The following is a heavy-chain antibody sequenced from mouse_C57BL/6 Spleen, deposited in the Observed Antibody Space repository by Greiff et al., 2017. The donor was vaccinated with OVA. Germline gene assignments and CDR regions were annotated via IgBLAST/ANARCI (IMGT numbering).Heavy chain of an antibody. J-gene: IGHJ4*01. Sequence: QVQLQQPGAELVRPGSSVKLSCKASGYTFTSYWMDWVKQRPGQGLEWIGNIYPSDSETHYNQKFKDKATLTVDKSSSTAYMQLSSLTSEDSAVYYCARNGYYVLYYAMDYWGQGTSVTVSS. CDR2: IYPSDSET. V-gene: IGHV1-61*01. CDR1: GYTFTSYW. CDR3: ARNGYYVLYYAMDY. D-gene: IGHD2-3*01.